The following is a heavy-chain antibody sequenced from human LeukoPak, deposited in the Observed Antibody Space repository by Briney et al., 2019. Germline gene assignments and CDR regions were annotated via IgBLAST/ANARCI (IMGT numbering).Heavy chain of an antibody. D-gene: IGHD6-19*01. CDR3: AKVRPPPGSGWYGGDDY. CDR2: IRSSGDDT. CDR1: GFTFSNSA. Sequence: GGSLRLSCVASGFTFSNSAMSWVRQAPGKGLEWVSSIRSSGDDTSSADSVKGRFTIFRDNSKSTLYLQMNSLRAEDTAIYYCAKVRPPPGSGWYGGDDYWGQGTLVTVSP. J-gene: IGHJ4*02. V-gene: IGHV3-23*01.